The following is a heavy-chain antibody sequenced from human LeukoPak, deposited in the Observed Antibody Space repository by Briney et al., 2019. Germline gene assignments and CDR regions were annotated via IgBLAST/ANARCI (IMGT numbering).Heavy chain of an antibody. CDR1: GYSFSNYW. CDR3: TRHRVRESRGVAFDI. D-gene: IGHD2-8*02. J-gene: IGHJ3*02. Sequence: GESLKISCKGSGYSFSNYWIAWVRQMPGKGLEWMGIIYPGDSDTTYSPSFQGHVTISVDKSISTAYLQWSSLKASDTAMYYCTRHRVRESRGVAFDIWGQGTMVTVSS. V-gene: IGHV5-51*01. CDR2: IYPGDSDT.